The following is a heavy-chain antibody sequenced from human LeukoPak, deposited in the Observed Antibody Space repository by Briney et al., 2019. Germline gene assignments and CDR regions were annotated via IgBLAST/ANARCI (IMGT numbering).Heavy chain of an antibody. V-gene: IGHV1-2*02. J-gene: IGHJ1*01. CDR1: GYTFTGYY. CDR3: AREDLYYYDSSGSEYFQH. D-gene: IGHD3-22*01. Sequence: ASVKVSCKASGYTFTGYYMHWVRQAPGQGLEWMGWINPNSGGTNYAQKFQGRVIMTRDTSISTAYMELSRLRSDDTAVYYCAREDLYYYDSSGSEYFQHWGQGTLVTVSS. CDR2: INPNSGGT.